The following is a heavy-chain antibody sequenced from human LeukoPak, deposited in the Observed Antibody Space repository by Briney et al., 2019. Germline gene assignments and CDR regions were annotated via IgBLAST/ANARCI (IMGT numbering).Heavy chain of an antibody. CDR2: IKSKTDGGTT. CDR1: GXTFSNAW. CDR3: TTANYYDSSGYYS. J-gene: IGHJ5*02. D-gene: IGHD3-22*01. V-gene: IGHV3-15*01. Sequence: PGGSLRLSCAASGXTFSNAWMSWVRQAPGKGLEWVGRIKSKTDGGTTDYAAPVKGRFTISRDDSKNTLYLQMNSLKTEDTAVYYCTTANYYDSSGYYSWGQGTLVTVSS.